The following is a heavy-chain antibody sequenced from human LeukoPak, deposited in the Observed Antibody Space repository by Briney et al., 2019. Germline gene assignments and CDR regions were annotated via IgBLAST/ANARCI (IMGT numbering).Heavy chain of an antibody. CDR3: ARADKAVAGKGLDY. CDR2: IYHSGST. CDR1: GGSISSGGYS. J-gene: IGHJ4*02. Sequence: SETLSLTCAVSGGSISSGGYSWSWIRQPPGKGLEWIGYIYHSGSTYYNPSLKSRVTISVDTSKNQFSLKLSSVTAADTAVYYCARADKAVAGKGLDYWGQGTLVTVSS. D-gene: IGHD6-19*01. V-gene: IGHV4-30-2*01.